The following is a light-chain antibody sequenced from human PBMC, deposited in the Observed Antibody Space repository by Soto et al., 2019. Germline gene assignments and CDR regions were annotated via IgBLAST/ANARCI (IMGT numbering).Light chain of an antibody. J-gene: IGKJ1*01. CDR2: AVS. V-gene: IGKV3-20*01. CDR3: QQYGTSPQT. CDR1: QIVDNNY. Sequence: EIVLTQSPGTLSLSPGERATLTSRASQIVDNNYLAWYQQASGLAPRLLVYAVSSRATCIPDRFSGGGSGTDFILTISRLEPEDFAVYFCQQYGTSPQTFGQGTKVDNK.